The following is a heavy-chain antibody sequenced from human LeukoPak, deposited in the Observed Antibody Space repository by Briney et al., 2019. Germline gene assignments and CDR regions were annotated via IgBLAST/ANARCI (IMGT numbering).Heavy chain of an antibody. CDR1: GGSISSYF. V-gene: IGHV4-59*12. J-gene: IGHJ3*02. Sequence: PSETLSLTCTVSGGSISSYFWSWIRQPPGKGLEWIGYIYYSGSTNYNPSLKSRVTISVDTSKNQSSLKLSSVTAADTAVYYCARRITMIVVVRTPNDAFDIWGQGTMVTVSS. CDR3: ARRITMIVVVRTPNDAFDI. D-gene: IGHD3-22*01. CDR2: IYYSGST.